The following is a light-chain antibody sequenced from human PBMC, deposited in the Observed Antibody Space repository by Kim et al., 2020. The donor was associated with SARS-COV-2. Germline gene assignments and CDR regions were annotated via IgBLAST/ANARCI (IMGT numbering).Light chain of an antibody. V-gene: IGLV8-61*01. Sequence: QAVVTQEPSFSVSPGGTVTLTCGLSSGSVSTTYYPSWYQQTPGQTPRTLIYSTNTRSSGVPDRFSGSILGNKAALTITGAQADDESVYYCALYMGSDIGVFGGGTQLTVL. J-gene: IGLJ3*02. CDR3: ALYMGSDIGV. CDR1: SGSVSTTYY. CDR2: STN.